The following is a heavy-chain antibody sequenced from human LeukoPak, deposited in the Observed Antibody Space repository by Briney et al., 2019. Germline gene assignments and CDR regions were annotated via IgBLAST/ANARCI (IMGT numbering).Heavy chain of an antibody. V-gene: IGHV1-2*04. CDR2: INPNSGGT. D-gene: IGHD3-10*01. CDR3: ARKGVYGSGSYYKEYYFDY. J-gene: IGHJ4*02. Sequence: ASVKVSCKASGYTFTSYAVSWVRQAPGQGLEWMGWINPNSGGTNYAQKFQGWVTMTRDTSISTAYMELSRLRSDDTAVYYCARKGVYGSGSYYKEYYFDYWGQGTLVTVSS. CDR1: GYTFTSYA.